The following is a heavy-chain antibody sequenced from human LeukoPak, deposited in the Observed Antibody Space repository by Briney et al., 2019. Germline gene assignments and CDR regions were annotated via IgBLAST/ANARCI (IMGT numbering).Heavy chain of an antibody. CDR1: GFPFSSYG. Sequence: GGSLRLSCAASGFPFSSYGMSWIRQGPGKGLEWVSSISASGGTVFHVDSVKGRFTTSRDNSQNTLNLQMNSLRAEDTAVYYCARDRKGYSSSWYPEYFQHWGQGTLVTVSS. J-gene: IGHJ1*01. V-gene: IGHV3-23*01. CDR2: ISASGGTV. D-gene: IGHD6-13*01. CDR3: ARDRKGYSSSWYPEYFQH.